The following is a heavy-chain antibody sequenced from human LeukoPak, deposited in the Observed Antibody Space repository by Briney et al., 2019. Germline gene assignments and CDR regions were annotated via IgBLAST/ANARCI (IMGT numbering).Heavy chain of an antibody. CDR3: ARVGYSSSWYPTTWPPFDY. V-gene: IGHV4-31*03. CDR2: IYYSGST. Sequence: PSQTLSLTCTVSGGSISSGGYYWSWIRQHPGKGLEWIGYIYYSGSTYYNPSLKSRVTISVDTSKNRFSLKLSSVTAADTAVYYCARVGYSSSWYPTTWPPFDYWGQGTLVTVSS. J-gene: IGHJ4*02. CDR1: GGSISSGGYY. D-gene: IGHD6-13*01.